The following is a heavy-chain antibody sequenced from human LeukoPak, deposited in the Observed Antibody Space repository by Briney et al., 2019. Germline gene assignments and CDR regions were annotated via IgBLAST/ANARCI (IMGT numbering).Heavy chain of an antibody. V-gene: IGHV4-59*08. Sequence: SETLSLTCTVSGGSINSYYWSWIRQPPGKGLEWIGYVYYSGSTKYNPSLKSRVTISVDTSKNQFSLKLSSVTAADTAVHYCARHWGTTVVSPLTAWDYWGQGTLVTVSS. CDR2: VYYSGST. CDR3: ARHWGTTVVSPLTAWDY. CDR1: GGSINSYY. J-gene: IGHJ4*02. D-gene: IGHD4-23*01.